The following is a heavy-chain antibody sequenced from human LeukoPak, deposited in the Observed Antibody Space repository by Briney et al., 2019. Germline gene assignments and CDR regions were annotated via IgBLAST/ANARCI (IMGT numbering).Heavy chain of an antibody. D-gene: IGHD3-9*01. Sequence: GSLGLSCAASGFTFSSYWMSWVRQAPGKGLEWVANIKQDGSEKYYVDSVKGRFTISRDNAKNSLYLQMNSLRAEDTAVYYCARDLYSEGFDYDILTGYHHFDYWGQGTLVTVSS. V-gene: IGHV3-7*01. CDR3: ARDLYSEGFDYDILTGYHHFDY. J-gene: IGHJ4*02. CDR2: IKQDGSEK. CDR1: GFTFSSYW.